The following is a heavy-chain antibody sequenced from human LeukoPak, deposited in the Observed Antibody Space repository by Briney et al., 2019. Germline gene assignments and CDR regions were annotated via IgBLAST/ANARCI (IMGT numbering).Heavy chain of an antibody. D-gene: IGHD3-10*01. Sequence: TSETLSLTCTVSGYSISSGYYWGWIRQPPGKGLEWIGYIYYSGSTYYKPSLKSRVTISVDTSKNQFSLKLSSVTAADTAVYYCARGGYYGSGNDFRFDPWGQGTLVTVSS. CDR2: IYYSGST. J-gene: IGHJ5*02. CDR3: ARGGYYGSGNDFRFDP. V-gene: IGHV4-38-2*02. CDR1: GYSISSGYY.